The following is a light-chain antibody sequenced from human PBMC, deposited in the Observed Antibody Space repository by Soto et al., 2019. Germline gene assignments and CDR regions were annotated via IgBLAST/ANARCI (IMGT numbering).Light chain of an antibody. CDR1: QSISSN. V-gene: IGKV3-15*01. CDR3: QQYNKWPPFT. Sequence: EIVMTQFPVTLSVSPGERVTLSCRASQSISSNLAWYQQKPGQPPRLLIYGASTRATGIPARFSGSGSGTEFTLTISSLQSEAFAVYFCQQYNKWPPFTFGQGTKLEIK. CDR2: GAS. J-gene: IGKJ2*01.